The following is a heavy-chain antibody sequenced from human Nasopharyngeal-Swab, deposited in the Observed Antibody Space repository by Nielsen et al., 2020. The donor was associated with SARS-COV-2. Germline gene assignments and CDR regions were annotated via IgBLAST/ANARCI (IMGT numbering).Heavy chain of an antibody. Sequence: GESLKISCAASGFTFSSYGMHWVRQAPGKGLEWVAVISYDGSNKYYADSVKGRFTISRDNSKNTLYLQMNSLRAEDTAVYYCAKDRTAMVTGYMDVWDKGTTVTVSS. D-gene: IGHD5-18*01. CDR1: GFTFSSYG. J-gene: IGHJ6*03. V-gene: IGHV3-30*18. CDR3: AKDRTAMVTGYMDV. CDR2: ISYDGSNK.